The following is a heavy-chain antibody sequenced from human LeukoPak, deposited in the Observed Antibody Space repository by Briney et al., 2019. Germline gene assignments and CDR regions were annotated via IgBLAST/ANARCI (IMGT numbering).Heavy chain of an antibody. D-gene: IGHD3-10*01. CDR2: ISAYNGNT. V-gene: IGHV1-18*01. Sequence: GASVKVSCKASGYTFTSYGISWVRQAPGQGPEWMGWISAYNGNTNYAQKLQGRVTMTTDTSTSTAYMELRSLRSDDTAVYYCARSRASRWFGELLDFDYWGQGTLVTVSS. CDR1: GYTFTSYG. J-gene: IGHJ4*02. CDR3: ARSRASRWFGELLDFDY.